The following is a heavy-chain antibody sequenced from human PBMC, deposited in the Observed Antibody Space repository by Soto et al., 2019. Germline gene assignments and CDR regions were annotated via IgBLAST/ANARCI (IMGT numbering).Heavy chain of an antibody. CDR3: ARVGDVVVTAIAFDI. Sequence: GGSLRLSCAASGFTFSSYWMNWVRQAPGKGLEWVSRINSDGSSTSYADSVKGRFTIARDNAKNTLYLQMNSLRAEDPAVYYCARVGDVVVTAIAFDIWGQGTMVTVSS. CDR2: INSDGSST. J-gene: IGHJ3*02. V-gene: IGHV3-74*01. D-gene: IGHD2-21*02. CDR1: GFTFSSYW.